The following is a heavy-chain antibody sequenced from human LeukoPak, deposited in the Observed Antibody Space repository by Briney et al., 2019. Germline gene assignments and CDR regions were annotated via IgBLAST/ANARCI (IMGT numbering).Heavy chain of an antibody. CDR2: ISYDGSNK. Sequence: GRSLRLSCAASGFTFSSYAMHWVRQAPGKGLEWVAVISYDGSNKYYADSVKGRFTISRDNSKNTLSLQMNSLRAEDTAVYYCAREGGSTLAFDYWGQGTLVTVSP. J-gene: IGHJ4*02. CDR1: GFTFSSYA. CDR3: AREGGSTLAFDY. D-gene: IGHD2-2*01. V-gene: IGHV3-30*04.